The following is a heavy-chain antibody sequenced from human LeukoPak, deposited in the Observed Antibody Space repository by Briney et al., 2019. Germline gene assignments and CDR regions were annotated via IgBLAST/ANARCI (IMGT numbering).Heavy chain of an antibody. J-gene: IGHJ5*02. V-gene: IGHV1-69*05. CDR3: ARNYLRSLGYCSSTSCYGMFDP. Sequence: SVKVSCKASGGTFSSYAISWVRQAPGQGLEWMGGIIPIFGTANYAQKFQGRVTITTDESTSTAYMELSSLRSEDTAVYYCARNYLRSLGYCSSTSCYGMFDPWGQGTLVTDSS. D-gene: IGHD2-2*01. CDR1: GGTFSSYA. CDR2: IIPIFGTA.